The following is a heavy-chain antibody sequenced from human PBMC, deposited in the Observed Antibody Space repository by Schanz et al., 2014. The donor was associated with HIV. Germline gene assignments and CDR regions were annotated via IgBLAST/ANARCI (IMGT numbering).Heavy chain of an antibody. CDR1: GFSFDTFG. CDR3: AREREESIAYYYYGMDV. J-gene: IGHJ6*02. Sequence: QVQLVESGGGVVQPGRSLRLSCAGSGFSFDTFGIHWVRQAPGKGLEWLSTLSGSGDRTYYADSVKGRVTISRDNSKNTLYLQMNSLRAEDTAVYYCAREREESIAYYYYGMDVWGQGTAVTVSS. CDR2: LSGSGDRT. V-gene: IGHV3-NL1*01. D-gene: IGHD1-26*01.